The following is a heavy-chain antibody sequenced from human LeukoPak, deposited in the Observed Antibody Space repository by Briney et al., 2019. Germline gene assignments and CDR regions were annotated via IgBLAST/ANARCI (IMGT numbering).Heavy chain of an antibody. CDR2: INSDGSST. V-gene: IGHV3-74*01. Sequence: PGGSLRLSCAASGFTFSSYWMHWVRQAPGKGLVWVSRINSDGSSTSYADSVKGRFTISRDNAKNTLYLQMNSLRAEDTAVYYCARVPGGAAAGVFGRYYGMDVWGQGTTVTVSS. CDR1: GFTFSSYW. CDR3: ARVPGGAAAGVFGRYYGMDV. D-gene: IGHD6-13*01. J-gene: IGHJ6*02.